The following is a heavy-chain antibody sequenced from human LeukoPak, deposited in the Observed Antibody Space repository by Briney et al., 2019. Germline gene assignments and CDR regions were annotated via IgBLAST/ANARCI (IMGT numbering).Heavy chain of an antibody. Sequence: PWETLSLTCTVSGGSISSYYWSWIRQPPGKGLDLIGYIYYTGTTKYNPSLKSRITISVDTSKNQFSLELSSVTAADTAVYYCARVVVHGHSDYWGQGTLVTVSS. CDR2: IYYTGTT. V-gene: IGHV4-59*01. CDR1: GGSISSYY. CDR3: ARVVVHGHSDY. J-gene: IGHJ4*02. D-gene: IGHD2-2*01.